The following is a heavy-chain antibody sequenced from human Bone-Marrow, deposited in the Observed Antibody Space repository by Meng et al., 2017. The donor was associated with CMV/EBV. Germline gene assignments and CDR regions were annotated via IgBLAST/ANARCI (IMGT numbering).Heavy chain of an antibody. Sequence: GESLKISCAASGFTFSSYAMSWVRQAPGKGLEWASAISGSGGSTYYADSVKGRFTISRDNSKNTLYLQMNSLRAEDTAVYYCAKDPFDYSYYYYYGMDVWGQGTTVTVSS. CDR1: GFTFSSYA. J-gene: IGHJ6*02. CDR2: ISGSGGST. D-gene: IGHD4-11*01. V-gene: IGHV3-23*01. CDR3: AKDPFDYSYYYYYGMDV.